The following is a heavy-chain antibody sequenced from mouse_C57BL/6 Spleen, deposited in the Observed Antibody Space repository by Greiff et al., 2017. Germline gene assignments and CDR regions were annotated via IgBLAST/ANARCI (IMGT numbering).Heavy chain of an antibody. CDR1: GYTFTDYE. D-gene: IGHD2-13*01. V-gene: IGHV1-15*01. J-gene: IGHJ2*01. CDR3: TRMTTRLFDY. CDR2: IDPETGGT. Sequence: VQLQQSGAELVRPGASVTLSCKASGYTFTDYEMHWVKQTPVHGLEWIGAIDPETGGTAYNQKFKGKAILTADKSSSTAYMALLSLTSEDSAVYYCTRMTTRLFDYWGQGTTLTVSS.